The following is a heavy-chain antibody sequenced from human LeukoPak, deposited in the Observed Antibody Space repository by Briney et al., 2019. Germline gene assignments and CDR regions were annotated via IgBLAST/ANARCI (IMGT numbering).Heavy chain of an antibody. CDR1: GFTFSSYA. V-gene: IGHV3-23*01. J-gene: IGHJ4*02. CDR2: ISGSGGST. Sequence: PGGSLRLSCAASGFTFSSYAMSWVRQAPGKGLEWVSAISGSGGSTYYADSVKGRFTISRDNSKNTLYLQMNSLRAEDTAVYYYAKARVWSGYIFDYWGQGTLVTVSS. D-gene: IGHD3-3*01. CDR3: AKARVWSGYIFDY.